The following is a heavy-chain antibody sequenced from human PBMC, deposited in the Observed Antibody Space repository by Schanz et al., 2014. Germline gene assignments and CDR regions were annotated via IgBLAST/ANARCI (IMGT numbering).Heavy chain of an antibody. Sequence: QVQLVQSGAEVKKPGASVKVSCNSSAYTFTSYGFSWVRQAPGQGLEWMGWISAYNGNTNYARNLQGRVTLTTDTSTYTASMELRSLTSDDTAVYYCARDVGLASWMDVWGQGTTVTVSS. D-gene: IGHD6-19*01. V-gene: IGHV1-18*01. J-gene: IGHJ6*02. CDR1: AYTFTSYG. CDR2: ISAYNGNT. CDR3: ARDVGLASWMDV.